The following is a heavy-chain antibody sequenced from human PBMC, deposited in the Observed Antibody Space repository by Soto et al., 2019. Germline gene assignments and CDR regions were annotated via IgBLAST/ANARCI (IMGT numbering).Heavy chain of an antibody. CDR1: GFTFSGYW. J-gene: IGHJ4*02. D-gene: IGHD6-13*01. CDR3: ARAPYINAWYRFDL. V-gene: IGHV3-7*03. Sequence: GGSLRLSCEASGFTFSGYWMSWVRQAPGKGLEWVADIKHDGSVKFYVDSVKGRFTISRDNAKKLLYLQMSGLRAEDTALYYCARAPYINAWYRFDLWGQGTLVTVSS. CDR2: IKHDGSVK.